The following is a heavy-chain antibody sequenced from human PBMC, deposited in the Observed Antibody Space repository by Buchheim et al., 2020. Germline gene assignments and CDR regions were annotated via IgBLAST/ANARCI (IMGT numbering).Heavy chain of an antibody. CDR1: GFSFTSFG. CDR3: AGDVDTTSRLNRFDP. Sequence: VQLVESGGGVVQPGKSLRLSCAASGFSFTSFGMHWVRQAPGKGLEWVAVIWSDGSITTYADSVRGRFTISRDISSSTLYLQIDSLTVEDTAIYYCAGDVDTTSRLNRFDPWGQGTL. V-gene: IGHV3-33*01. D-gene: IGHD1-1*01. CDR2: IWSDGSIT. J-gene: IGHJ5*02.